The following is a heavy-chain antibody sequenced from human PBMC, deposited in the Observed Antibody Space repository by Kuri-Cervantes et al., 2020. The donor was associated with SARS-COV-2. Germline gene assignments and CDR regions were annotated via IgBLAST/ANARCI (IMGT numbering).Heavy chain of an antibody. D-gene: IGHD6-19*01. J-gene: IGHJ4*02. CDR3: ARASVDSGWYLAFDY. CDR2: VYYTGST. Sequence: GSLRLSCSVSGVSRPGYYWTWIRQTPGKGLEWIGYVYYTGSTNYNPSLRSRVTISVDTSKNQFSLKLSSVTAADTAVYYCARASVDSGWYLAFDYWGQGTLVTVSS. CDR1: GVSRPGYY. V-gene: IGHV4-59*01.